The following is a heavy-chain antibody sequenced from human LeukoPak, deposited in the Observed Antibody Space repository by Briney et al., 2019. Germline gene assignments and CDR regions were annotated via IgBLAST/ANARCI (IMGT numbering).Heavy chain of an antibody. Sequence: ASVKVSCKASGGTFSSYAISWVRQAPGQGLEWMGGIIPIFGTANYAQKFQGRVTITADESTSTAYMELSSLRSEDTAVYYCAATMVRGVIIPHYFDYWGQGTLVTVSS. J-gene: IGHJ4*02. CDR1: GGTFSSYA. D-gene: IGHD3-10*01. CDR2: IIPIFGTA. CDR3: AATMVRGVIIPHYFDY. V-gene: IGHV1-69*13.